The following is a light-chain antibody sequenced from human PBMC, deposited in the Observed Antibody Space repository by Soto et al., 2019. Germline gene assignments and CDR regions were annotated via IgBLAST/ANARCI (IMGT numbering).Light chain of an antibody. J-gene: IGKJ5*01. CDR3: QQRGDWPPIT. V-gene: IGKV3D-20*02. CDR2: AAS. Sequence: EIVLTQSPGTLALSPGERATLSCRASQSVTSSYLAWYQQKPGQAPRLLIYAASSRATGIPDRFSGSGSGTDFTLTISRLEPEDFAVYYCQQRGDWPPITFGQGTRLEIK. CDR1: QSVTSSY.